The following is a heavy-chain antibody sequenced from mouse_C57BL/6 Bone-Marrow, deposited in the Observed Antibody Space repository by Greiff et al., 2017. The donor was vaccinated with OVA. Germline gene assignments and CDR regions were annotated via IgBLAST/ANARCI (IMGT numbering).Heavy chain of an antibody. J-gene: IGHJ2*01. V-gene: IGHV1-26*01. Sequence: EVQLQQSGPELVKPGASVKISCKASGYTFTDYYMNWVKQSHGKSLEWIGDINPNNGGTSYNQKFKGKATLTVDKSSSTAYMELRSLTSEDSAVYYCAREDYDGSFDYWGQGTTLTVSS. CDR3: AREDYDGSFDY. CDR2: INPNNGGT. CDR1: GYTFTDYY. D-gene: IGHD2-4*01.